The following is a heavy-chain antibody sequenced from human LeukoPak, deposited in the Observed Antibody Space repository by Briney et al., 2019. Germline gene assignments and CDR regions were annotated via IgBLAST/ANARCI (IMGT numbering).Heavy chain of an antibody. J-gene: IGHJ4*02. V-gene: IGHV3-53*01. CDR3: AGDQTRPPQGDY. CDR2: IYSDGST. CDR1: GFTVSSSY. Sequence: PGGSLRLSCAASGFTVSSSYMSWVRQAPGKGLEWVSVIYSDGSTYYADSVKGRFTISRDNSMNTLYLQMNSLRAEDTAVYYCAGDQTRPPQGDYWGQGTLVTVSS.